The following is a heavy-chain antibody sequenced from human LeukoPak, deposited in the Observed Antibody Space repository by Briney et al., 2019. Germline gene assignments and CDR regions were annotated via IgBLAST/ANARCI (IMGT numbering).Heavy chain of an antibody. J-gene: IGHJ4*02. CDR1: GFTFSSYS. CDR2: ISSSSSYI. CDR3: ARLYVVVVAANASDY. Sequence: PGGSLRLSCAASGFTFSSYSMNWVRQAPGKGLEWVSSISSSSSYIYYADSVKGRFTISRGNAKNSLYLQMNSLRAEDTAVYYCARLYVVVVAANASDYWGQGTLVTVSS. V-gene: IGHV3-21*01. D-gene: IGHD2-15*01.